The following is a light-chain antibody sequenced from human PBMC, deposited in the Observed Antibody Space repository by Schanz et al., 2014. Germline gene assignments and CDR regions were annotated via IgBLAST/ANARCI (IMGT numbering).Light chain of an antibody. Sequence: EIVLSQSPGTLSLSPGERATLSCRASQSVTSSYLAWYQQKPGQAPRLLIYGASTRATGLPARFSGSGSGTEFTLTISSLQAEDVAVYYCQQYYSTYTFGQGTKLEIK. J-gene: IGKJ2*01. CDR2: GAS. V-gene: IGKV3-20*01. CDR1: QSVTSSY. CDR3: QQYYSTYT.